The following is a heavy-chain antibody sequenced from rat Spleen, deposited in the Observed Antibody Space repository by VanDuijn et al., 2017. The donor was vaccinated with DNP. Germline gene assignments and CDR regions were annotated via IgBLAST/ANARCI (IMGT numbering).Heavy chain of an antibody. CDR1: GFTFSDYA. D-gene: IGHD1-11*01. Sequence: EVQLVESGGGFLQPGRSLKLSCAASGFTFSDYAMAWVRQAPKRGLEWVATVTYDGRTTYYRDSVKGRFTISRDNAKNTQYLQMDSLRYEDTATYYRATLTTEGIDLAYWGQGTLVTVSS. CDR3: ATLTTEGIDLAY. V-gene: IGHV5-17*01. J-gene: IGHJ3*01. CDR2: VTYDGRTT.